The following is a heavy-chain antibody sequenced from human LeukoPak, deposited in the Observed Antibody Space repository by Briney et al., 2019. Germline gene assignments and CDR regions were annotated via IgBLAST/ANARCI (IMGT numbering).Heavy chain of an antibody. Sequence: ASVKVSCKASGYTFTSYDINWVRQAPGQGLEWMGGIIPIFGTANYAQKFQGRVTITTDESTSTAYMELSSLRSEDTAVYYCARVGRTIFGVVTDNWFDPWGQGTLVTVSS. J-gene: IGHJ5*02. CDR2: IIPIFGTA. CDR3: ARVGRTIFGVVTDNWFDP. CDR1: GYTFTSYD. D-gene: IGHD3-3*01. V-gene: IGHV1-69*05.